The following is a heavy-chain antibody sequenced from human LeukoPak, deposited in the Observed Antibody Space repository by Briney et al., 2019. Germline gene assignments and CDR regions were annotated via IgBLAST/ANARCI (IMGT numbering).Heavy chain of an antibody. CDR1: GGSFSGYY. D-gene: IGHD5-12*01. Sequence: SETLSLTCAVYGGSFSGYYWSWIRQPPGKGLEWIGEINHSGSTNYNPSLKSRVTISVDTSKSQFTLKLSSVTAADTAVYYCARTRMATTNSVFDYWGQGTLVTVSS. CDR3: ARTRMATTNSVFDY. J-gene: IGHJ4*02. V-gene: IGHV4-34*01. CDR2: INHSGST.